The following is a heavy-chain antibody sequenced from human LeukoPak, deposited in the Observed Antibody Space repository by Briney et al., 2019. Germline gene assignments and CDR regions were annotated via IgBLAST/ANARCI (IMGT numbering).Heavy chain of an antibody. CDR2: MNPSSGNT. V-gene: IGHV1-8*01. CDR3: ARGILWGSYGVSYYGMDV. J-gene: IGHJ6*02. Sequence: ASVKVSCKASGYTFTSYDINWVRQATGQGLEWMGWMNPSSGNTGYAQKFQGRVTMTRNTSISTAYMELNSLRSEDTAVYYCARGILWGSYGVSYYGMDVWGQGTTVTVSS. D-gene: IGHD1-26*01. CDR1: GYTFTSYD.